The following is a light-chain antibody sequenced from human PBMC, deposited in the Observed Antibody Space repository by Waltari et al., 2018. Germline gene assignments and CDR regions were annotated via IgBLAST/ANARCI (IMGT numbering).Light chain of an antibody. CDR1: TSNIVSNY. Sequence: QSGLTQPPSASGTPGQRVIISCSGSTSNIVSNYVYWYQHVPGAAPKLLIYRNDQRPSGVPDRFSGSKSVASASLAISGLRSEDEAHYFCASWDESLSGFVVFGGGTKLTIL. V-gene: IGLV1-47*01. CDR3: ASWDESLSGFVV. CDR2: RND. J-gene: IGLJ2*01.